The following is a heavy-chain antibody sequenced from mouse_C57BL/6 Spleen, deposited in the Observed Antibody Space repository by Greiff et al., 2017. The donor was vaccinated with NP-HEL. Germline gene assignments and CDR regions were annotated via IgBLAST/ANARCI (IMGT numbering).Heavy chain of an antibody. Sequence: VQLQQSGAELVRPGASVTLSCKASGYTFTDYEMHWVKQTPVHGLEWIGAIDPETGGTAYNQKFKGKAILTADKSSSTAYMELRSLTSEDSAVYYCTNYYGSSYSAMDYWGQGTSVTVSS. CDR2: IDPETGGT. CDR1: GYTFTDYE. D-gene: IGHD1-1*01. CDR3: TNYYGSSYSAMDY. J-gene: IGHJ4*01. V-gene: IGHV1-15*01.